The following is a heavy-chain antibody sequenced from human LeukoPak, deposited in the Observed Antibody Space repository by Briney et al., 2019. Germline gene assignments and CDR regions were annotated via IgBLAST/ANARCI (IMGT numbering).Heavy chain of an antibody. CDR1: GFTFDDYG. Sequence: PGGSLRLSCAASGFTFDDYGMSWVRQAPGKGLEWVSGINWNGGSTGYADSVKGRFTISRDNAKNSLYLQMNSLRAEDTALYYCASVAAAPPAESLYYYYGMDVWGQGTTVTVSS. CDR2: INWNGGST. CDR3: ASVAAAPPAESLYYYYGMDV. D-gene: IGHD6-13*01. J-gene: IGHJ6*02. V-gene: IGHV3-20*04.